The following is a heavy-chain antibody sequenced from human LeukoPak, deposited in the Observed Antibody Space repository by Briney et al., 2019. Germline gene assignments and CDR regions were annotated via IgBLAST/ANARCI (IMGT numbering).Heavy chain of an antibody. V-gene: IGHV1-2*02. D-gene: IGHD1-26*01. CDR1: GYTFTAYY. Sequence: ASVKVSCKASGYTFTAYYMHWVRQAPGQGLEWMGWINLNNGGTNYAQNFQGRVTMTRDTSISTAYMELSRLRSDDTAVYYCARDPVGRWSPDLDYWGQGTLVTVSS. CDR2: INLNNGGT. CDR3: ARDPVGRWSPDLDY. J-gene: IGHJ4*02.